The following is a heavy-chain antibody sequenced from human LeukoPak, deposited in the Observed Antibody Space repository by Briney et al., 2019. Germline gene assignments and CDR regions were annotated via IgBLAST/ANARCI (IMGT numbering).Heavy chain of an antibody. D-gene: IGHD3-10*01. CDR2: ISGGVGST. V-gene: IGHV3-23*01. Sequence: GESLRLSCAASGFTFRMYAMTWVRQAPGKGLEWVSAISGGVGSTYYADSVKGRFTISRDNSKNTLYLQMGSLRAEDMAFYYCARGGAYGSGSYYNMDYWGQGTLVTVSS. CDR3: ARGGAYGSGSYYNMDY. J-gene: IGHJ4*02. CDR1: GFTFRMYA.